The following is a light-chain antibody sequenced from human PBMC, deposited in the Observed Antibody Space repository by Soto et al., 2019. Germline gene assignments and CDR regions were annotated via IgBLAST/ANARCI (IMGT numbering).Light chain of an antibody. CDR3: HQHYSTPIT. V-gene: IGKV4-1*01. CDR2: WAS. J-gene: IGKJ5*01. Sequence: DIVMTQSPDSLAVSLAERATINCKSSQSLLSSADNLNYLAWFQQKPGQPPKLLILWASTRESGVPERFSGSGSGTDYSLTISTLQAEDVETYYCHQHYSTPITFGQGTRLEIK. CDR1: QSLLSSADNLNY.